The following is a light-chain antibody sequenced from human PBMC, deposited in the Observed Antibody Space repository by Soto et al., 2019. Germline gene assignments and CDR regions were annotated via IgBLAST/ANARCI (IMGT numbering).Light chain of an antibody. V-gene: IGLV1-40*01. J-gene: IGLJ3*02. CDR2: DDD. Sequence: QAVVTQPPSVSGAPGQSVTISCTGSGSNIGAGYAVHWYQHLPLTAPKLLIYDDDNRPSGVSARFSGSKSGTSASLAITGLQADDGVYYYSQSYDSGLGGSWLFGGGTKLTVL. CDR3: QSYDSGLGGSWL. CDR1: GSNIGAGYA.